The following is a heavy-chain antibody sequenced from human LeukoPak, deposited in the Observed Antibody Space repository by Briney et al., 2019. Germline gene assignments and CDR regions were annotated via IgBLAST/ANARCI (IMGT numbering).Heavy chain of an antibody. CDR2: ISWNSGNM. J-gene: IGHJ6*02. CDR1: GSTFDDYA. V-gene: IGHV3-9*01. CDR3: AKEVRWSSAVTRPYYYYGMDV. D-gene: IGHD4-17*01. Sequence: GGSLRLSCAASGSTFDDYAMHWVRQAPGKGLEWVSGISWNSGNMNYADSVKGRFTISRDNAKNSLYLQMNSLRAEDTALYYCAKEVRWSSAVTRPYYYYGMDVWGQGTTVTVSS.